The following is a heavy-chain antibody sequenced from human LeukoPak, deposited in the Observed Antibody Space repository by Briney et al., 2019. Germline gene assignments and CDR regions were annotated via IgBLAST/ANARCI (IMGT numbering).Heavy chain of an antibody. V-gene: IGHV3-7*01. J-gene: IGHJ4*02. D-gene: IGHD3-3*01. CDR3: ARALRRAPITIFNYFDY. CDR1: GFTFSSYG. Sequence: GRSLRLSCAASGFTFSSYGMHWVRQAPGKGLEWVANIKQDGSEKYYVDSVKGRFTISRDNAKNSLYLQMNSLRAEDTAVYYCARALRRAPITIFNYFDYWGQGTLVTVSS. CDR2: IKQDGSEK.